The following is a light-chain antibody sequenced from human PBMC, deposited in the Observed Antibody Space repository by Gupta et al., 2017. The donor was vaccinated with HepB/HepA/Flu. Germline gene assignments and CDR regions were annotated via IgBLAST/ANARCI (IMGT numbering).Light chain of an antibody. CDR2: GAS. Sequence: EIVLTQSPGTLSLSPGERATLSCRASQSFTRGYLAWYQQKPGQDPRLLIYGASSRATSVPARFIGSESGTDFTLIIISLEPEDFSVYYCQHYDCTFPLTFGGGTKVEIK. CDR3: QHYDCTFPLT. V-gene: IGKV3-20*01. CDR1: QSFTRGY. J-gene: IGKJ4*01.